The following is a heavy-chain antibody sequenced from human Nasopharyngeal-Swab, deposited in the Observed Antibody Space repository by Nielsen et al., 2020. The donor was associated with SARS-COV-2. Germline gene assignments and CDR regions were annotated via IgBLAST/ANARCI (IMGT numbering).Heavy chain of an antibody. CDR3: ARDALWLGELLSQGGWFDP. Sequence: ASVKVSCKASGYTFTSYGISWVRQAPGQGLEWMGRISAYNGNTNYAQKLQGRVTMTTDTSTSTAYMELRSLRSEDTAVYYCARDALWLGELLSQGGWFDPWGQGTLVTVSS. D-gene: IGHD3-10*01. CDR1: GYTFTSYG. V-gene: IGHV1-18*04. CDR2: ISAYNGNT. J-gene: IGHJ5*02.